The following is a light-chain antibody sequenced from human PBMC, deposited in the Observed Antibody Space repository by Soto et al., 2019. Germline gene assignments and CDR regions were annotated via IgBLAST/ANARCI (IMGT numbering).Light chain of an antibody. V-gene: IGLV2-14*01. CDR2: EVS. CDR3: SSFTSSTTLV. CDR1: SGDIGAYNF. Sequence: QSALTQPASVCGSPGQSINISCTGTSGDIGAYNFVSWYQQHPGKAPKLMIYEVSNRPSGVSNRFSASKSGNTASLTISGLQAEDEADYYCSSFTSSTTLVFGGGTKLTVL. J-gene: IGLJ2*01.